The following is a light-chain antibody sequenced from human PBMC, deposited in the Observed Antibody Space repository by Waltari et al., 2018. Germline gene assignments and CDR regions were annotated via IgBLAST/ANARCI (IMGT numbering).Light chain of an antibody. CDR1: QSVSSSY. CDR2: GAS. V-gene: IGKV3-20*01. CDR3: QQYGISPGT. J-gene: IGKJ2*01. Sequence: EIVLTQSPGTLSLSPGERATLSCRASQSVSSSYLAWYQQKPGQAPSLIIYGASSRATGVPDRFSGSGSGTDFTLTISRLEPEDFAVYYCQQYGISPGTFGQGTKLEIK.